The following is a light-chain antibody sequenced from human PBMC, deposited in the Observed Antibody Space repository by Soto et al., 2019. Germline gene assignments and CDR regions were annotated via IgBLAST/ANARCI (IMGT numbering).Light chain of an antibody. CDR3: QQYGSSPLT. Sequence: EIVLTQSPGTLFLSPGERATLSCRASQSVRSNYLAWYQQKPGQGPRLLIYGASNRATGIPDRFSGSGSGTDFTLTISRLEPEDFAVYYCQQYGSSPLTFGPGTNVDIK. CDR1: QSVRSNY. V-gene: IGKV3-20*01. CDR2: GAS. J-gene: IGKJ3*01.